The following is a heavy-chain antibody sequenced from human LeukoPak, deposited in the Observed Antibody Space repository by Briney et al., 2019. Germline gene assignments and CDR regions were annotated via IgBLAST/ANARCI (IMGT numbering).Heavy chain of an antibody. J-gene: IGHJ4*02. D-gene: IGHD5-24*01. V-gene: IGHV4-59*12. CDR1: GGSISSYY. Sequence: PSETLSLTCTVSGGSISSYYWSWIRQPPGKGLEWIGYIYYSGSTNYNPSLKSRVTMSVDTSKNQFSLKLFSVTAADTAVYYCARGSRDMATIFDYWGQGTLVTVSS. CDR2: IYYSGST. CDR3: ARGSRDMATIFDY.